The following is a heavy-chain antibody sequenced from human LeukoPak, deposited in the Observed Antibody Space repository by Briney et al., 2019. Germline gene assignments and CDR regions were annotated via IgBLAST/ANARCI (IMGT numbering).Heavy chain of an antibody. J-gene: IGHJ6*02. CDR1: GGSFSGYY. V-gene: IGHV4-34*01. CDR2: INHSGST. Sequence: SETLSLTCAVYGGSFSGYYWSWIRQPPGKGLEWIGEINHSGSTNYNPSLKSRVTISVDTSKNQFSLKLSSVTAADTAVYYCARGRDRGAVVVAAMSGMDVWGQGTTVTVSS. CDR3: ARGRDRGAVVVAAMSGMDV. D-gene: IGHD2-15*01.